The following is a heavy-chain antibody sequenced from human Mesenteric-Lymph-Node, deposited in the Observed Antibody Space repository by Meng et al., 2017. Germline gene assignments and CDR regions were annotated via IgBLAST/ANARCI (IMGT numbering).Heavy chain of an antibody. D-gene: IGHD6-13*01. V-gene: IGHV3-49*03. J-gene: IGHJ6*02. CDR3: AKSNEAQAAGQSPPHYGMDV. CDR2: IRSKAYGGTT. CDR1: GFTFGDYA. Sequence: GESLKISCTASGFTFGDYAMSWFRQAPGKGLEWVGFIRSKAYGGTTEYAASVKCRFTISRDDSKSIAYLQMNSLKTEDTALYYCAKSNEAQAAGQSPPHYGMDVWGQGTTVTVSS.